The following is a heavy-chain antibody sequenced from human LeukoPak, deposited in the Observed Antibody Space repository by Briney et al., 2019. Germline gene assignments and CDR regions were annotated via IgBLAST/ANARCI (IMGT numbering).Heavy chain of an antibody. V-gene: IGHV3-33*01. Sequence: GRSLRLSCAASGFTFSSYGMHWVRQAPGKGLEWVAVIWYDGSNKYYADSVKGRFTISRVNSKNTLYLQMNSLRAEDTAVYYCARDQSCSSTSCYRTLTFWGQGTLVTVSS. CDR1: GFTFSSYG. CDR2: IWYDGSNK. J-gene: IGHJ4*02. CDR3: ARDQSCSSTSCYRTLTF. D-gene: IGHD2-2*02.